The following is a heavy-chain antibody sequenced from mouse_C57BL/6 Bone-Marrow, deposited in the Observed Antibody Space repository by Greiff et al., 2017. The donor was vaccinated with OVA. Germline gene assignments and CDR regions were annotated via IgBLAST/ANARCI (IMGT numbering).Heavy chain of an antibody. V-gene: IGHV14-3*01. J-gene: IGHJ4*01. CDR1: GFNIKNTY. CDR2: IDPANGNT. CDR3: APRHYYGSSPSYAMDD. D-gene: IGHD1-1*01. Sequence: VQLQQSVAELVRPGASVKLSCTASGFNIKNTYMHWVKQRPEQGLEWIGRIDPANGNTKYAPKFQGKATITADTSSNTAYLQLSSLTSEDTAIYYCAPRHYYGSSPSYAMDDWGQGTSVTVSS.